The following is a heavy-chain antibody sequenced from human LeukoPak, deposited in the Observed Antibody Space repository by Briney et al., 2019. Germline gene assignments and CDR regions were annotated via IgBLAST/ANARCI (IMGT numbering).Heavy chain of an antibody. CDR2: MNPNSGNT. J-gene: IGHJ5*02. Sequence: GASVKVSCKASGYTFTSYDINWVRQATGQGLEWMGWMNPNSGNTGYAQKFQGRVTMTRNTSISTAYMELSNLRSEDTAVYYCARFSSSWYNNWFDPWGQGTLVTVSS. CDR3: ARFSSSWYNNWFDP. D-gene: IGHD6-13*01. CDR1: GYTFTSYD. V-gene: IGHV1-8*01.